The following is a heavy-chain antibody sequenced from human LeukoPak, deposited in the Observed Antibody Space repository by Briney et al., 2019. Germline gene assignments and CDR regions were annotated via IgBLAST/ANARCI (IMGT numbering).Heavy chain of an antibody. D-gene: IGHD3-3*01. CDR1: GYTFTTYS. CDR3: AREGFTISNWFDP. V-gene: IGHV1-46*01. CDR2: INPSDGSI. Sequence: GASVKVSCKASGYTFTTYSLHWVRQAPGQGHEWMGIINPSDGSISYAQKFRGRVTMTRDTSTSTVYLELSSLRSEDTAVYYCAREGFTISNWFDPWGQGTLVTVSS. J-gene: IGHJ5*02.